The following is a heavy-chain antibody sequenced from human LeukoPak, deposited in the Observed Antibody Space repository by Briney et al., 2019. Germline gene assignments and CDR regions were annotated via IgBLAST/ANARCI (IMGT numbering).Heavy chain of an antibody. J-gene: IGHJ4*02. CDR1: GYTFTNYY. V-gene: IGHV1-46*01. CDR2: INPSGGST. CDR3: ARVRRNWNFSPYYFDY. Sequence: ASVKVSCKASGYTFTNYYIHWVRQAPGQGLECMGIINPSGGSTSYAQKFQGRVTMTRDMSTSTVYMELSSLRSDDTAVYYCARVRRNWNFSPYYFDYWGQGTLVTVSS. D-gene: IGHD1-1*01.